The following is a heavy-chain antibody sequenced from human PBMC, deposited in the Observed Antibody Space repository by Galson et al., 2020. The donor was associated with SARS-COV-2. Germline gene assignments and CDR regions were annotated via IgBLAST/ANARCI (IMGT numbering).Heavy chain of an antibody. CDR2: INPNSGGT. CDR1: GYTFTGYY. D-gene: IGHD2-8*02. CDR3: ARDPEYCTGGVCYFFDY. V-gene: IGHV1-2*04. J-gene: IGHJ4*02. Sequence: ASVKVSCKASGYTFTGYYMHWVRQAPGQGLEWMGWINPNSGGTNYAQKFQGWVTMTRDTSISTAYMELSRLRSDDTAVYYCARDPEYCTGGVCYFFDYWGQGTLVTVSS.